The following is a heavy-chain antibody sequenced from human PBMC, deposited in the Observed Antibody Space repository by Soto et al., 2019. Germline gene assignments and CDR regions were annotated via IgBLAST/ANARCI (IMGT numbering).Heavy chain of an antibody. CDR3: ARFSNNWFQTEGMDV. V-gene: IGHV4-4*07. CDR2: IDASGNT. Sequence: SETLSLTCTVSVDSITTYYWNWIRQPAGKGLEWIGRIDASGNTNYDPSLNSRVTLSVDTSKKQFSLKLTSVTAADTAVYYCARFSNNWFQTEGMDVWGQGTTVTVSS. D-gene: IGHD1-1*01. J-gene: IGHJ6*02. CDR1: VDSITTYY.